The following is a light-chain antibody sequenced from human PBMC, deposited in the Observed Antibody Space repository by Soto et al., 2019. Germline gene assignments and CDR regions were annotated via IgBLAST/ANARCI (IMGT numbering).Light chain of an antibody. V-gene: IGKV1-8*01. CDR3: QQYYSYLT. Sequence: AIRMTQSPSSFSASTGDRVTITCRASQGISSYLAWYQQKPGKAPKLLIHAASTLQSGVPSRFSGSGSGTDFTLTISCLQSEDFATYYCQQYYSYLTFGGGTKVEIK. CDR2: AAS. CDR1: QGISSY. J-gene: IGKJ4*01.